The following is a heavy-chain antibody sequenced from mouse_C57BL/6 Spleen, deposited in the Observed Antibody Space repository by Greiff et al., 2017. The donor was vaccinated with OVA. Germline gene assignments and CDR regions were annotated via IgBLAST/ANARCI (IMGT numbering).Heavy chain of an antibody. Sequence: QVQLQQPGAELVMPGASVKLSCKASGYTFTSYWMHWVKQRPGQGLEWIGEIDPSDSYTNYNQKFKGKSTLTVDKSSSTAYMQLSSLTSDDSAVYYCARGDWFDYWGQGTTLTVSS. CDR2: IDPSDSYT. V-gene: IGHV1-69*01. J-gene: IGHJ2*01. CDR3: ARGDWFDY. CDR1: GYTFTSYW.